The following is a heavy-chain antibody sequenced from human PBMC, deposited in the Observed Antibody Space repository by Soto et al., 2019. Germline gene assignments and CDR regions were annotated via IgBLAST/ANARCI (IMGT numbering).Heavy chain of an antibody. Sequence: SETLSLTCTVSGGSISSYYWSWIRQPPGKGLEWIGYIYYSGSTNYNPSLKSRVTISVDTSKNQFSLKLSSVTAADTAVYYCGRKKPFSRVIYPIPYNYSVMEVWGQGTTVPVSS. J-gene: IGHJ6*02. CDR3: GRKKPFSRVIYPIPYNYSVMEV. CDR2: IYYSGST. CDR1: GGSISSYY. D-gene: IGHD3-22*01. V-gene: IGHV4-59*01.